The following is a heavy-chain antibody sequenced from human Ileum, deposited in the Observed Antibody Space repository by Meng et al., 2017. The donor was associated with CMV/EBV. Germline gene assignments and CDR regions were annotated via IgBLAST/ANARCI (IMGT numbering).Heavy chain of an antibody. CDR1: GYTFTSYG. CDR2: ISAYNGNT. D-gene: IGHD3-10*01. CDR3: ARRLITMVRGVIADDY. V-gene: IGHV1-18*01. J-gene: IGHJ4*02. Sequence: ASVKVSCKASGYTFTSYGISWVRQAPGQGLEWMGWISAYNGNTNYAQKLQGRVTMTTDTSTSTAYMELRSLRSDDTAVYYCARRLITMVRGVIADDYWGQGTQVTGAS.